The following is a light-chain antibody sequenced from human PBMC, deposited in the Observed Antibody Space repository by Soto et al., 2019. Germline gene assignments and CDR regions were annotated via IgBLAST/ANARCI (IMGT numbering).Light chain of an antibody. CDR2: DVN. J-gene: IGLJ1*01. CDR1: SSDVGGYTY. V-gene: IGLV2-11*01. CDR3: CSYAGTYTYV. Sequence: QSALTQPRSVSASPGQSDAISCTGTSSDVGGYTYVSWYQQHPGKAPKLMVFDVNKRPSGVPDRFSGSKSGNTASLTISGLQAEDEADYYCCSYAGTYTYVFGSGTKVTVL.